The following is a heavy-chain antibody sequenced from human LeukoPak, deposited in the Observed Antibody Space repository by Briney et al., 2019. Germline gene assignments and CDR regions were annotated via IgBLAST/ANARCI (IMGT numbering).Heavy chain of an antibody. CDR1: GYSFTSYW. J-gene: IGHJ4*02. CDR2: IYPGDSDT. V-gene: IGHV5-51*01. Sequence: GESLQISFKGSGYSFTSYWIGWVRRMPGKGREWMGIIYPGDSDTRYSPSFQGQVTISADKSISTAYLQWSSLKASDTAMYYCARMQTYDSSGYYPFDYWGQGTLVTVSS. CDR3: ARMQTYDSSGYYPFDY. D-gene: IGHD3-22*01.